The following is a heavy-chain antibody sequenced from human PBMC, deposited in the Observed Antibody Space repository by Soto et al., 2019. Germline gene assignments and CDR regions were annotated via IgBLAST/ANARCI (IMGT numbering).Heavy chain of an antibody. CDR1: GAXVSTGY. V-gene: IGHV4-59*02. D-gene: IGHD3-22*01. J-gene: IGHJ5*02. CDR3: ARXYYDGTGFAVDP. Sequence: QMQLQESGPXXVXPXXXXSLXXTVSGAXVSTGYWSWIRQPPGKGLEWIGFMYFGGSFNYNPSLASRVSISVETSKNQFSMKVTSVTAAXXAVYYXARXYYDGTGFAVDPWGQGTLVTVSS. CDR2: MYFGGSF.